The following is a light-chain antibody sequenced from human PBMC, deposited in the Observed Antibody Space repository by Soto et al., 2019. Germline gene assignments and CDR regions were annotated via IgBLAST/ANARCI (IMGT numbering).Light chain of an antibody. CDR1: SSNIGSNY. CDR3: AAWDVSLCGQEV. V-gene: IGLV1-47*01. CDR2: RNN. Sequence: QSVLTQPPSASGTPGQRVTISCSGSSSNIGSNYVYWYQQLPGTAPKLLIYRNNQRPSGVPDRFSGSKSGTTSFLAISGLRSEDEADYYCAAWDVSLCGQEVFCGGNKLTVL. J-gene: IGLJ2*01.